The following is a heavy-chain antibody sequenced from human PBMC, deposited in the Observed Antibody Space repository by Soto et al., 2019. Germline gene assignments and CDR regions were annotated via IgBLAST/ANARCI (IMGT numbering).Heavy chain of an antibody. V-gene: IGHV3-11*06. CDR3: ARLRVGVNWYFDL. Sequence: QMQLVESGGDLVKPGGSLRLSCAASGFNFGDYYMSWVRQAPGKGLEWVSFVSSTGSYTKYSDSVGGRFTVSRDNGKNSPHLQLNSLRVEDTAVYYCARLRVGVNWYFDLWGRGTLVTVSS. J-gene: IGHJ2*01. D-gene: IGHD1-26*01. CDR1: GFNFGDYY. CDR2: VSSTGSYT.